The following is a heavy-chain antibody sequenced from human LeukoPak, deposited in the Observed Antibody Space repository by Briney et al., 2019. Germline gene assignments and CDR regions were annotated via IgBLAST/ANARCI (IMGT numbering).Heavy chain of an antibody. CDR3: ARRMTTVTE. J-gene: IGHJ4*02. Sequence: SETLSLTCAVYGGSFSGYYWSWIRQPPGKGLEWVGEINHSGSTNYNPSLKSRITVSVDTSKNQLSLKLSSVTAADTAVYFCARRMTTVTEWGQGTLVTVSS. D-gene: IGHD4-17*01. CDR2: INHSGST. CDR1: GGSFSGYY. V-gene: IGHV4-34*01.